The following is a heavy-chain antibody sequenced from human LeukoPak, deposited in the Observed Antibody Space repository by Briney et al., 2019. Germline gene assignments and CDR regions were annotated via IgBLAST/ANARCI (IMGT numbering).Heavy chain of an antibody. CDR2: IYTSGST. D-gene: IGHD6-19*01. V-gene: IGHV4-4*07. CDR1: GGSISSYY. CDR3: ARLGYSSGWYNAFDI. J-gene: IGHJ3*02. Sequence: SETLSLTCTVSGGSISSYYWSWIRQRAGKGLEWIGRIYTSGSTNYNPSLKSRVTMSVDTSKNQFSLKLSSVTAADTAVYYCARLGYSSGWYNAFDIWGQGTMVTVSS.